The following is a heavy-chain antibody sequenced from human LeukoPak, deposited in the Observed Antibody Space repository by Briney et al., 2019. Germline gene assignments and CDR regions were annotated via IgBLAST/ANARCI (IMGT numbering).Heavy chain of an antibody. J-gene: IGHJ4*02. D-gene: IGHD3-9*01. V-gene: IGHV5-51*01. CDR1: GYIFTSYW. CDR3: ARQPYYYDILTGYYTTHFDY. CDR2: IYPGDSDT. Sequence: GESLKISCKGSGYIFTSYWISWVRQMPGKGLEWMGIIYPGDSDTRYSPSFQGQVTISADKSISTAYLQWSSLKASDTAMYYCARQPYYYDILTGYYTTHFDYWGQGTLVTVSS.